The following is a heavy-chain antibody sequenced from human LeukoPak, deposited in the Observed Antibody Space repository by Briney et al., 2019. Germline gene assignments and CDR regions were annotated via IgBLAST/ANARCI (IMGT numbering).Heavy chain of an antibody. D-gene: IGHD1-14*01. CDR2: IKQDGSDK. V-gene: IGHV3-7*05. J-gene: IGHJ4*02. Sequence: GGSLRLSCAASGFTFSSYWMSWVRQAPGKGLEWVANIKQDGSDKYYVDSVKGRFTISRDNAKNTLYLQMNSLRAEDTAVYYCASRGPAYYFDYWGQGTLVTVSS. CDR3: ASRGPAYYFDY. CDR1: GFTFSSYW.